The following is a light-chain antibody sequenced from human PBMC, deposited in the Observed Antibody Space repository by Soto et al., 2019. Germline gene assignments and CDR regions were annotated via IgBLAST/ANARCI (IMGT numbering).Light chain of an antibody. J-gene: IGKJ1*01. CDR2: GAS. CDR1: QSVSSN. V-gene: IGKV3-15*01. CDR3: QQYNNWPRT. Sequence: EIVMTQSPVTLSVSPGERATLSCRASQSVSSNLAWYQQKPGQAPRLLIYGASTRATRIPARFSGSRSGTEFTLTISSLQSEDFAVYYCQQYNNWPRTFGQGTKVEI.